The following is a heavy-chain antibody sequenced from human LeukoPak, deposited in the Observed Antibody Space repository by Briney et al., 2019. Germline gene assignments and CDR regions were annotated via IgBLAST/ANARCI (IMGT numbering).Heavy chain of an antibody. J-gene: IGHJ4*02. V-gene: IGHV4-34*01. D-gene: IGHD6-6*01. Sequence: SETLSLTCAVYGGSFSGYYWSWIRQPPGKGLEWIGEVNHRGSTNYNPSLKSRVTISVDTSKNQFSLKLSSVTAADTAVYYCARGLRQLVRSWHYWGQGTLVTVSS. CDR3: ARGLRQLVRSWHY. CDR1: GGSFSGYY. CDR2: VNHRGST.